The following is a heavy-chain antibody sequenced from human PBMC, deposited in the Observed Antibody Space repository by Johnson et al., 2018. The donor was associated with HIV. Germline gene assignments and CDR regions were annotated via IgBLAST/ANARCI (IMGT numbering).Heavy chain of an antibody. D-gene: IGHD1-26*01. CDR3: AKEAGGSGSYSDAFDI. V-gene: IGHV3-30*19. CDR2: ISYDGSNK. CDR1: GFTFSTYG. Sequence: QVQLVESGGGVVQPGRSRRLSCAASGFTFSTYGMHWVRQAPGKGLEWVAVISYDGSNKYYADSVKGRFTISRDNSKNTLYLQMNSLRAEDTAVYYCAKEAGGSGSYSDAFDIWGQGTMVTVSS. J-gene: IGHJ3*02.